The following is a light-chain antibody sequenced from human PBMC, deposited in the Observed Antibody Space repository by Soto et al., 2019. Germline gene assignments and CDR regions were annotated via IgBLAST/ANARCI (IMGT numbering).Light chain of an antibody. J-gene: IGKJ1*01. CDR2: GAS. CDR1: HSVGSN. V-gene: IGKV3-15*01. CDR3: QRYADWLPGT. Sequence: VLTQAATTLSVSPGERATLSCRASHSVGSNLAWYQQNPGQAPRLLIYGASTRATGFPARLRGSGSGPGFTLSISTLEPDDFAVYCCQRYADWLPGTFGQGTKV.